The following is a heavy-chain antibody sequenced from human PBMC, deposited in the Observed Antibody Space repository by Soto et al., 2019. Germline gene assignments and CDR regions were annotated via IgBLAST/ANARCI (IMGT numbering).Heavy chain of an antibody. Sequence: PGGSHRLSCTASGFTFSTYWMHWVRQAPGKGLVWISHIKSDGSTTNYADSVKGRFTISRDNAKNTLYLQMNSLRAEDTAVYYCTRGSGGQPPYFNYWGQGALVTVSS. CDR2: IKSDGSTT. V-gene: IGHV3-74*01. J-gene: IGHJ4*02. CDR1: GFTFSTYW. D-gene: IGHD2-15*01. CDR3: TRGSGGQPPYFNY.